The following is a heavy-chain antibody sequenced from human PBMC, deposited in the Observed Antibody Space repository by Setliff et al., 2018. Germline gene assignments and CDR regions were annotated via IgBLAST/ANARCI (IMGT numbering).Heavy chain of an antibody. D-gene: IGHD5-12*01. CDR2: ISSTSKYI. CDR3: AKGGRGYSGWRPRHYYYMDV. J-gene: IGHJ6*03. CDR1: GFTFSSYS. Sequence: PGESLKISCIASGFTFSSYSMNWVRQAPGKGLEWVSSISSTSKYIFYADSVEGRFSISRDNAENSLYLQMNSLRTEDTAVYYCAKGGRGYSGWRPRHYYYMDVWGKGTTVTVSS. V-gene: IGHV3-21*01.